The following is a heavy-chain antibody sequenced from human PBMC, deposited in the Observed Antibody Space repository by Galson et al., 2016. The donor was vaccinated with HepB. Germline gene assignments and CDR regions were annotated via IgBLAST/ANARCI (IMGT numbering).Heavy chain of an antibody. D-gene: IGHD6-13*01. J-gene: IGHJ4*02. CDR1: GYSFANYW. CDR2: IYPADSDT. CDR3: ARRPPSSSFDY. Sequence: QSGAEVTKPGESLKISCKGSGYSFANYWIGWVRQMPGKGLEWMGIIYPADSDTRYSPSFQGQVTISADKSISTAYLQWSSLKASDTAMYYCARRPPSSSFDYWGQGTLVTVSS. V-gene: IGHV5-51*01.